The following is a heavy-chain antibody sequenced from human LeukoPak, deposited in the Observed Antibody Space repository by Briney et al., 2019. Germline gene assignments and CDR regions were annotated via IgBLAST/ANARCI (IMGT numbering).Heavy chain of an antibody. CDR3: ARDSYSGSYISY. CDR2: IYYSGRT. CDR1: GGSISSYY. J-gene: IGHJ4*02. D-gene: IGHD1-26*01. Sequence: PSETLSLTCTVSGGSISSYYWSWVRQPPGKGVEWVGYIYYSGRTNYNPSLKSRVTISVDTSKNQFSLKLSSVTAADTAVYYCARDSYSGSYISYWGQGTLVTVSS. V-gene: IGHV4-59*01.